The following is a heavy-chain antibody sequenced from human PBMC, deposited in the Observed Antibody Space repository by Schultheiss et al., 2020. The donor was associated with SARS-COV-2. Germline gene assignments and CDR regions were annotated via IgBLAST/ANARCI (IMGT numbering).Heavy chain of an antibody. CDR2: IYYSGST. J-gene: IGHJ6*02. D-gene: IGHD6-6*01. CDR1: GGSISSYY. CDR3: ASTSSSSVSAYYYYGMDV. V-gene: IGHV4-59*01. Sequence: SETLSLTCTVSGGSISSYYWSWIRQPPGKGLEWIGYIYYSGSTNYNPSLKSRVTISVDTSKNQFSLKLSSVTAADTAVYYCASTSSSSVSAYYYYGMDVWGQGTTVTVSS.